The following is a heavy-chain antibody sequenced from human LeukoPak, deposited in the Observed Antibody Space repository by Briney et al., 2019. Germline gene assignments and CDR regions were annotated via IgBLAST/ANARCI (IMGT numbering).Heavy chain of an antibody. V-gene: IGHV3-48*03. J-gene: IGHJ6*03. CDR2: ISSSGSTI. CDR3: ARGFIAVAGYYYYMDV. CDR1: GFTFSSYE. D-gene: IGHD6-19*01. Sequence: PGGSLRLSCAASGFTFSSYEMNWVRQAPGKGLEWVSYISSSGSTIYYADSVKGRFTISRDNAKNSLYLQMNSLRAEDTAVYYCARGFIAVAGYYYYMDVWGKGATVTTSS.